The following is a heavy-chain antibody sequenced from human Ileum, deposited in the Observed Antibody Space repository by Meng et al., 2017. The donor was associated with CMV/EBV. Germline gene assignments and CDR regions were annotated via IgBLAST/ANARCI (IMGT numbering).Heavy chain of an antibody. CDR3: ARGPGASTREGFDY. V-gene: IGHV4-4*07. D-gene: IGHD1-26*01. CDR2: VYSSGST. J-gene: IGHJ4*02. Sequence: QGKLQGSGQGVVRPQETLSCPCTCSGGSISVYYWGWIRQPATKGLEWIGRVYSSGSTDYNPSLQSRVTMSVDTSKNQFSLKLSSVTAADTATYYCARGPGASTREGFDYWGLGTLVTVSS. CDR1: GGSISVYY.